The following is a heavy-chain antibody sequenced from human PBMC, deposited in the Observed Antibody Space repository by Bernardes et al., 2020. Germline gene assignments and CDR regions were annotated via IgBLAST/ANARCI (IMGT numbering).Heavy chain of an antibody. Sequence: GGSLRLSCAASGFTVRSSYMSWVRQPPGTGLEWVSLLYSSAPIYYADSVKGRFTISRDNSKNTLYLQMNSLRVEDTAVDYCARDGTGRNGWEFDSWGQGTMVTGSA. CDR1: GFTVRSSY. V-gene: IGHV3-53*01. J-gene: IGHJ5*01. CDR3: ARDGTGRNGWEFDS. CDR2: LYSSAPI. D-gene: IGHD6-19*01.